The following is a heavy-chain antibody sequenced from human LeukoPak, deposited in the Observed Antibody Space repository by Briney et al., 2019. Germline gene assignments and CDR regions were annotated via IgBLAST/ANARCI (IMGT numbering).Heavy chain of an antibody. J-gene: IGHJ6*02. D-gene: IGHD3-10*01. CDR3: ARHLITMVRGASTYYYYYGMDV. Sequence: GGSLRLSCAASGFTFSSYEMNWVRQAPGKGLEWVSYISSSGSTIYYADSVKGRFTISRDNAKNSLYLQMNSLRAEDTAVYYCARHLITMVRGASTYYYYYGMDVWGQGTTVTVSS. V-gene: IGHV3-48*03. CDR2: ISSSGSTI. CDR1: GFTFSSYE.